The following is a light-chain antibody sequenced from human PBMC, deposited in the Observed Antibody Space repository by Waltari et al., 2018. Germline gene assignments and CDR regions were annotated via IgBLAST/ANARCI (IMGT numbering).Light chain of an antibody. Sequence: DIVMTHSPLSLPVTPGEPASISCRPSQSLLHSNGYNYLDWYLQKPGQSPPLLIYLGSNRASGVPDRFSGSGSGTDFTLKISRVEAEDVGVYYCMQALQTPLTFGGGTKVEIK. CDR3: MQALQTPLT. J-gene: IGKJ4*01. V-gene: IGKV2-28*01. CDR1: QSLLHSNGYNY. CDR2: LGS.